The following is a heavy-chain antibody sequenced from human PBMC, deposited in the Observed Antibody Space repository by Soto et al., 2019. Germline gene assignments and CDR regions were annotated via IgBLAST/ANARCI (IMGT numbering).Heavy chain of an antibody. V-gene: IGHV4-30-2*01. J-gene: IGHJ5*02. CDR3: AREVPGLREVNRNWFHP. CDR1: GGSISSGGYF. Sequence: SETLSLTCAVSGGSISSGGYFWSWIRQPPGKGLEWIGYIYHSGSTYYNPSLKSRVTISVDRSKNQFSLKLTYVTAADTGIYYCAREVPGLREVNRNWFHPWGQGTLVTVSS. CDR2: IYHSGST. D-gene: IGHD3-10*01.